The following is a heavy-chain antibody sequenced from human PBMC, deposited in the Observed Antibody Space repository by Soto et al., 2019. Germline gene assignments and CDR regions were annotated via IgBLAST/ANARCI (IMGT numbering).Heavy chain of an antibody. CDR2: IYYSGST. CDR3: AGTAAGPDPFDY. CDR1: GGSIRSYY. V-gene: IGHV4-59*01. J-gene: IGHJ4*02. D-gene: IGHD6-13*01. Sequence: SETLSLTCTVSGGSIRSYYWSWIRQPPGKGLEWIGYIYYSGSTNYNPSLKSRVTISVDTSKNQFSLKLSSVTAADTAVYYCAGTAAGPDPFDYWGQGTLVTVSS.